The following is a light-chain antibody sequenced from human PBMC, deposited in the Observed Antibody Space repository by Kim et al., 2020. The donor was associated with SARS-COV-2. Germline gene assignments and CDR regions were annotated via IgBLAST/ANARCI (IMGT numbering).Light chain of an antibody. CDR2: YDS. J-gene: IGLJ2*01. Sequence: APGKTARITWGGDNIGSKTVQWYQHKPGQAPMVVIYYDSDRPSGIPERFSGSNSGNTATLTVSRVEAGDEADYYCQVWDSSSDHRVFGGGTQLTVL. CDR1: NIGSKT. V-gene: IGLV3-21*04. CDR3: QVWDSSSDHRV.